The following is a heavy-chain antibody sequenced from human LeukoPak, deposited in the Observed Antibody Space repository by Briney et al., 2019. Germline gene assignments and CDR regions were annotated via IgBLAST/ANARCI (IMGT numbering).Heavy chain of an antibody. D-gene: IGHD3-9*01. J-gene: IGHJ5*02. CDR2: ISGSGGST. CDR1: GFTFSSYT. CDR3: AKVWDYDILTGYLGH. Sequence: GGSLRLSCAASGFTFSSYTMSWVRQAPGKGLEWVSAISGSGGSTYYADSVKGQFTISRDNSKNTLYLQMNSLRAEDTAVYYCAKVWDYDILTGYLGHWGQGTLVTVSS. V-gene: IGHV3-23*01.